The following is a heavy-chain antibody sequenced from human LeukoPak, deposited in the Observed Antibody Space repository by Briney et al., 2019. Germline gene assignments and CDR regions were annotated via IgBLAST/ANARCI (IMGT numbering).Heavy chain of an antibody. Sequence: SETLSLTCTVSGGSISSYYWSWIRQPPGKGLEWIGYIYYSGSTNYNPSLKSRVTISVDTSKNQFSLKLSSVTAADTAVYYCARDGLRKFFDIWGQGTMVTVSS. CDR3: ARDGLRKFFDI. CDR1: GGSISSYY. V-gene: IGHV4-59*01. J-gene: IGHJ3*02. CDR2: IYYSGST. D-gene: IGHD3/OR15-3a*01.